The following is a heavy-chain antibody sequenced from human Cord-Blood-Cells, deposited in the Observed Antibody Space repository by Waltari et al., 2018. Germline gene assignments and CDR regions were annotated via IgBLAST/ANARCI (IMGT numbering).Heavy chain of an antibody. V-gene: IGHV6-1*01. CDR3: ARDTTYSGYD. J-gene: IGHJ4*02. CDR1: GDSVSSNSAA. Sequence: QVQLQQSGPGLVKPSQTLSLTCSISGDSVSSNSAAWNWIRPSPSGGLEWLERTYYMSKWYKDYAISVKSLITINPATSKNQFSLQLNSVTPEDTAVYYCARDTTYSGYDWGQGTLVTVSS. D-gene: IGHD5-12*01. CDR2: TYYMSKWYK.